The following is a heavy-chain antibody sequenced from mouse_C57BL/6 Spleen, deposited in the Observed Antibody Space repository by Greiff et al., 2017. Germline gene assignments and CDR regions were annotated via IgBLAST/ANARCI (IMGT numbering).Heavy chain of an antibody. CDR3: AKKGLVYAMDY. J-gene: IGHJ4*01. D-gene: IGHD3-3*01. Sequence: QVQLQQSGPGLVAPSQSLSITCTVSGFSLTSYGVSWVRQPPGKGLEWLGVIWGDGSTHYHAALISRLSISKDNSKSQVFLKLNSLQTDDTATYYCAKKGLVYAMDYWGQGTSVTFSS. CDR2: IWGDGST. CDR1: GFSLTSYG. V-gene: IGHV2-3*01.